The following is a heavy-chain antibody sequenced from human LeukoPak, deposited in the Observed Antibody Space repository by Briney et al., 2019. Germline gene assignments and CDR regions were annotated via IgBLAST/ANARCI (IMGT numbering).Heavy chain of an antibody. CDR2: ISSSSYT. Sequence: KSGGSLRLSCAASGFTFSSYSMNWVRQAPGKGLEWVSSISSSSYTYYADSVKGRFTISRDNSKNSLYLQMSSLSAADTAVYYCARSSEGYWGQGTLVTVSS. CDR3: ARSSEGY. V-gene: IGHV3-21*01. CDR1: GFTFSSYS. J-gene: IGHJ4*02. D-gene: IGHD1-26*01.